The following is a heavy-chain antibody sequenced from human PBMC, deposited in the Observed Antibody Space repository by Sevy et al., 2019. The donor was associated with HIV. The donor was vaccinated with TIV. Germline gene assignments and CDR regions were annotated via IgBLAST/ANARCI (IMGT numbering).Heavy chain of an antibody. J-gene: IGHJ3*01. CDR3: AKDRAVLVGDAFDL. CDR2: LSGSGGST. Sequence: GGSLRLSCAASEITLSNYAMNWVRLAPGRGLEWVSALSGSGGSTDYADSVKGRFTISRDNSKNTLSLQMHSLRVEDTAVYYCAKDRAVLVGDAFDLWGQGTMVTVSS. V-gene: IGHV3-23*01. D-gene: IGHD2-15*01. CDR1: EITLSNYA.